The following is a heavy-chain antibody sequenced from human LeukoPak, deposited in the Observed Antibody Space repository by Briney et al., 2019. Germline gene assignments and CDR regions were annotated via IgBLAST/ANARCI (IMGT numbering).Heavy chain of an antibody. V-gene: IGHV3-21*01. CDR2: ISSSSSYI. CDR1: GFTFSSYW. CDR3: ARGSRGGDGYNYN. Sequence: TGGSLRLSCAASGFTFSSYWMSWVRQAPGKGLEWVSSISSSSSYIYYADSVKGRFTISRDNAKNSLYMQMNSLRAEDTAMYYCARGSRGGDGYNYNWGQGTLVTVSS. J-gene: IGHJ4*02. D-gene: IGHD5-12*01.